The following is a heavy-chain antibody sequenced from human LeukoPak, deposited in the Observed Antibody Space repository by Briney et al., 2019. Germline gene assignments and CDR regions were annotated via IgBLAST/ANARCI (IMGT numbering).Heavy chain of an antibody. CDR3: AKGISMSTRDYFDY. CDR2: ISWNSGSI. J-gene: IGHJ4*02. Sequence: PGGSLRLSCAVSGFTFDDYGMSWVRQAPGKGLEWVSGISWNSGSIGYADSVKGRSTISRDNAKNSLYLQMNSLRAEDTALYYCAKGISMSTRDYFDYWGQGTLVTVSS. CDR1: GFTFDDYG. D-gene: IGHD2/OR15-2a*01. V-gene: IGHV3-9*01.